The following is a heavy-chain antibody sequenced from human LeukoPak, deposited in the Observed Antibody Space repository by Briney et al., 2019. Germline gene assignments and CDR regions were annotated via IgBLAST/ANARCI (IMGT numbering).Heavy chain of an antibody. Sequence: GGSLRLSCTASGFSFSSYWMHWVRQVPGKGLEWVSCLNSDGTRISYADSVKGRFTISRDNSKNTLYLQMNSPRVEDTAVYYCVRDGLLWYGGATWGQGTMVTVSS. D-gene: IGHD2-21*01. V-gene: IGHV3-74*01. CDR3: VRDGLLWYGGAT. J-gene: IGHJ3*01. CDR2: LNSDGTRI. CDR1: GFSFSSYW.